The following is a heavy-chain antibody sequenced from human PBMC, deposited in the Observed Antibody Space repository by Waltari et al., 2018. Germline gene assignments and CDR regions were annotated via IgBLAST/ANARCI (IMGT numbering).Heavy chain of an antibody. CDR1: GFTFRSYW. V-gene: IGHV3-7*01. CDR3: ARDFGRGLIDY. CDR2: IKQDGSEE. Sequence: EVRLVESGGGLVQPGGSLRLSCAASGFTFRSYWMTWVRQPPGKGLEWVASIKQDGSEEYYLDSVKGRFTISRDNAKNSLYLQMNSLRGEDTAVYYCARDFGRGLIDYWGQGTLVTVSS. D-gene: IGHD2-15*01. J-gene: IGHJ4*02.